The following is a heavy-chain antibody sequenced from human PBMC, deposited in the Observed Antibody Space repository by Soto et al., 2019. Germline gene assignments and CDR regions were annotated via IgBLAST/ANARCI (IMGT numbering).Heavy chain of an antibody. CDR2: IYTSGST. CDR3: ARDGIGVTLSWDI. D-gene: IGHD3-16*01. Sequence: QVQLQESGPGLVKPSETLSLTCTVSGGSISSYYWSWIRQPAGKGLEWIGRIYTSGSTNYKPSLKGRVTISVDTSKNQFSLKLSSVTSADTAVYYCARDGIGVTLSWDIWGQGTMVTVSS. V-gene: IGHV4-4*07. CDR1: GGSISSYY. J-gene: IGHJ3*02.